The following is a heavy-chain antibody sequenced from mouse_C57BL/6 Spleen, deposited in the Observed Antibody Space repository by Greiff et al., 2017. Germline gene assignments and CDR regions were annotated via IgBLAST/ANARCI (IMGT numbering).Heavy chain of an antibody. CDR3: ARESDEYYAIDY. V-gene: IGHV1-26*01. J-gene: IGHJ4*01. D-gene: IGHD2-13*01. CDR2: INPNNGGT. Sequence: EVQLQQSGPELVKPGASVKISCKASGYTFTDYYMNWVKQSHGKSLEWIGDINPNNGGTSYNQKFKGKATLTVDKSSSTAYMELRSLTSADSAVYYCARESDEYYAIDYWGQGTSGTVSS. CDR1: GYTFTDYY.